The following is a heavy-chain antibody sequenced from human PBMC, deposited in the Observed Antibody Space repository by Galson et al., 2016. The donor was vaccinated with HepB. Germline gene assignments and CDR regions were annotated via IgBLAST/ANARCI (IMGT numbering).Heavy chain of an antibody. CDR1: GFTLSGYG. CDR2: IWNDGSYK. Sequence: SLRLSCAASGFTLSGYGMHWVRQAPGKGLEWVALIWNDGSYKNYADSVKGRFTISRDNSKNTLYLQLNSLRAEDTAVYYCAREGAQMAVAGTASDYWGQGTLVTVSS. V-gene: IGHV3-33*01. J-gene: IGHJ4*02. CDR3: AREGAQMAVAGTASDY. D-gene: IGHD6-19*01.